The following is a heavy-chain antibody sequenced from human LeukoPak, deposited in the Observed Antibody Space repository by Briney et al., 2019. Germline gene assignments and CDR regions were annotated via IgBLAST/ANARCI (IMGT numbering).Heavy chain of an antibody. Sequence: GGSLRLSCAVSGFNLRNYGMSWVRQAPGKGLEWVSGISGSGERTDYADSVKGRFTISRDNSRDRIYLQMNSLRTDDTAVYYCARLQPLVIPAAKLGFDYWGQGTLVTVSS. CDR2: ISGSGERT. V-gene: IGHV3-23*01. CDR1: GFNLRNYG. J-gene: IGHJ4*02. CDR3: ARLQPLVIPAAKLGFDY. D-gene: IGHD2-2*01.